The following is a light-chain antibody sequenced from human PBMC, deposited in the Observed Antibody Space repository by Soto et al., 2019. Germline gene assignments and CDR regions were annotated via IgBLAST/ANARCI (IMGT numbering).Light chain of an antibody. CDR1: QSVSSN. V-gene: IGKV3-15*01. CDR3: QQYNERPGT. CDR2: GTS. J-gene: IGKJ1*01. Sequence: EIVMTQSPATLSVSPGERATLSCRASQSVSSNLAWFQQKPGQAPRLLIYGTSTRATGIPVRFSGSGSGTEFTLTISSLQSEDFAVYYCQQYNERPGTFGQGTKVEIK.